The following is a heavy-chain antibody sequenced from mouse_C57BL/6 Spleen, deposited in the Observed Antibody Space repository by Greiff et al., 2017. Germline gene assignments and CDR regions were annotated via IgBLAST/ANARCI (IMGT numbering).Heavy chain of an antibody. D-gene: IGHD1-1*01. CDR1: GYTFTSYW. Sequence: QVQLQQPGAELVRPGTSVKLSCKASGYTFTSYWMPWVKQRPGQGLEWIGVIDPSDSYTNYNQTFKGKATLTVDTSSSTAYMQLSSLTSEDSAVYYCARWVVDYAMDYWGQGTSVTVSS. CDR2: IDPSDSYT. V-gene: IGHV1-59*01. CDR3: ARWVVDYAMDY. J-gene: IGHJ4*01.